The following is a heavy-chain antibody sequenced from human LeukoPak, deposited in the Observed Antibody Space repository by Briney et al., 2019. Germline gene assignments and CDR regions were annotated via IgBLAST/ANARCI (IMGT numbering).Heavy chain of an antibody. Sequence: GGSLRLSCAASGFTFSSYSMNWVRQAPGKGLEWVSSISSSSSYIYYADSVKGRFTISRDNAKNTLYLQMNSLRAEDTAVYYCARAMVRGVNWFDPWGQGTLVTVSS. D-gene: IGHD3-10*01. J-gene: IGHJ5*02. CDR1: GFTFSSYS. CDR3: ARAMVRGVNWFDP. CDR2: ISSSSSYI. V-gene: IGHV3-21*01.